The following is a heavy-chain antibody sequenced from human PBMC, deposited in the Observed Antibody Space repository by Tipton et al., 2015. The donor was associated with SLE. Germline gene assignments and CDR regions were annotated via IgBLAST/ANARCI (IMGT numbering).Heavy chain of an antibody. V-gene: IGHV4-59*01. CDR2: IYYSGST. CDR1: GGSISSYY. CDR3: ASSGGWLSYFDY. J-gene: IGHJ4*02. Sequence: TLSLTCTVSGGSISSYYWSWIRQPPGKGLEWIGYIYYSGSTNYNPSLKSRVTMSIDTSRNHFSLKLSSVTAADTAVYYCASSGGWLSYFDYWGQGTPVTVSS. D-gene: IGHD6-19*01.